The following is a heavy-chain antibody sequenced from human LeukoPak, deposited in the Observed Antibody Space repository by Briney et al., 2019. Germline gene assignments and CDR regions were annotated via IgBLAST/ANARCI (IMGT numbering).Heavy chain of an antibody. D-gene: IGHD6-19*01. CDR1: GFTFSSYS. Sequence: PGGSLRLSCAASGFTFSSYSMNWVRQAPGKGLEWVSSISSSSSYIYYADSVKGRSTISRDNAKNSLYLQMNSLRAEDTAVYYCARGLVRQWLGHYYFDYWGQGTLVTVSS. V-gene: IGHV3-21*01. CDR3: ARGLVRQWLGHYYFDY. J-gene: IGHJ4*02. CDR2: ISSSSSYI.